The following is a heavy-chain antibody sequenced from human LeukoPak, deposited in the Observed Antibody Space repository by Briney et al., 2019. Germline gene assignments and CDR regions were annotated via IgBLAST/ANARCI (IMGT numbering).Heavy chain of an antibody. V-gene: IGHV3-30*03. CDR1: GFTLSTYG. J-gene: IGHJ4*02. CDR2: ISYDGNSK. Sequence: GGSLRLSCAASGFTLSTYGMHWVRQAPGKGLEWVAMISYDGNSKQYADLVKGRFTISRDNSKNTLYLQMNSLRTGDTAVYYCARVSGDFWSGSYDYWGQGTLVTVSS. CDR3: ARVSGDFWSGSYDY. D-gene: IGHD3-3*01.